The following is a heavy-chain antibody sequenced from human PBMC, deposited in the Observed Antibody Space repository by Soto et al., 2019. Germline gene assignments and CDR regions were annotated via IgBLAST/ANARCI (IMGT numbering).Heavy chain of an antibody. V-gene: IGHV3-13*01. CDR2: IGTAGNT. J-gene: IGHJ2*01. Sequence: EVQLVECGGGLVQPGGSLRLSCAASGFTFSNYDMHWVRQPTGKGLEWVSAIGTAGNTYYPGSVKGRFTISRENARNSWYLQMNSLRVGGTALYYCARDVKAADGNWYIDLWGRGTLVTVSS. CDR1: GFTFSNYD. CDR3: ARDVKAADGNWYIDL.